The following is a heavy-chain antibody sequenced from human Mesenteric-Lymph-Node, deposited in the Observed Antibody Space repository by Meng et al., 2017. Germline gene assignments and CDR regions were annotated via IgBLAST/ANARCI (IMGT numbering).Heavy chain of an antibody. D-gene: IGHD1-1*01. V-gene: IGHV4-59*08. CDR2: IHSSGST. CDR3: ARHPSWGTGSIHF. CDR1: GGSISHYY. J-gene: IGHJ4*02. Sequence: QVQLQESGPGSVKPSETLSLTCNVSGGSISHYYWSWIRQPPGKGLEWIAYIHSSGSTNYNPSLKSRVTMSVDTSKNQFSLNMRSVTAADTAVYYCARHPSWGTGSIHFWGQGTLVTVSS.